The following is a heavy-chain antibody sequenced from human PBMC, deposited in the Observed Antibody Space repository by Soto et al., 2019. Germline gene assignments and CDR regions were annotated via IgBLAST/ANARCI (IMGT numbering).Heavy chain of an antibody. Sequence: SQTLSLTCAISGDSVSSNSAAWNWIRQSPSRGLEWLGRTYYRSKWYNDYAVSVKSRITINPDTSKNQFSLQLNSVTPEDTAVYYCARDRTLVSGYYLELGYYGMDVWGQGTTVTVSS. CDR2: TYYRSKWYN. J-gene: IGHJ6*02. D-gene: IGHD3-22*01. V-gene: IGHV6-1*01. CDR1: GDSVSSNSAA. CDR3: ARDRTLVSGYYLELGYYGMDV.